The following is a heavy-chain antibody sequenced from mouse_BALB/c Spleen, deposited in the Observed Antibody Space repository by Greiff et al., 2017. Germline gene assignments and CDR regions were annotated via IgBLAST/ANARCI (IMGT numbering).Heavy chain of an antibody. Sequence: DVMLVESGGGLVKPGGSLKLSCAASGFTFSSYAMSWVRQSPEKRLEWVAEISSGGSYTYYPDTVTGRFTISRDNAKNTLYLEMSSLRSEDTAMYYCAREDDGYSYAMDYWGQGTSVTVSS. V-gene: IGHV5-9-4*01. CDR2: ISSGGSYT. CDR3: AREDDGYSYAMDY. CDR1: GFTFSSYA. D-gene: IGHD2-3*01. J-gene: IGHJ4*01.